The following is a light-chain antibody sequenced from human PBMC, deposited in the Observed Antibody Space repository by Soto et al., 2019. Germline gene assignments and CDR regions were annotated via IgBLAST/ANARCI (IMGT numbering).Light chain of an antibody. Sequence: EIVLTQSPGTLSLSPGERATLSCRASQSVDNSNLAWYQQKLGRAPRLLISGASTRATGIPDRFSGSGSETDFTITIARLEPADFAVYYCQQYGSSPRTFGQGTRLEIK. CDR3: QQYGSSPRT. CDR1: QSVDNSN. V-gene: IGKV3-20*01. J-gene: IGKJ5*01. CDR2: GAS.